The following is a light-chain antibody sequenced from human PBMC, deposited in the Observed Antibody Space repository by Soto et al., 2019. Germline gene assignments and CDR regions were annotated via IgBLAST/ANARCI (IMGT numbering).Light chain of an antibody. CDR2: EVN. V-gene: IGLV2-14*03. CDR3: SSYRSVNTVV. Sequence: QSALTQPASVSGAPGQSITISCTGTSNDVGGYKYVSWYQQRPGTAPKLIMFEVNNRPSGVSDRFSGSRSANTASLTISGLQAQDEADYYCSSYRSVNTVVFGRGTKVTVL. CDR1: SNDVGGYKY. J-gene: IGLJ2*01.